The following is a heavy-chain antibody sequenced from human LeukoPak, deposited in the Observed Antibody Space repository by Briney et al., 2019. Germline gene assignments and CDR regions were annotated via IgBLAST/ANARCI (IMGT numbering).Heavy chain of an antibody. V-gene: IGHV4-4*07. J-gene: IGHJ4*02. CDR3: ARSDFWSSYRFDY. D-gene: IGHD3-3*01. Sequence: SETLSLTCTVSGVSISSYYWSWIRQPAGEGLEWIGHIYTSGSANYHPSLKSRVTMSVDTSKNQFSLKLSSVTAADTAVYYCARSDFWSSYRFDYWGQGTLVTVSS. CDR2: IYTSGSA. CDR1: GVSISSYY.